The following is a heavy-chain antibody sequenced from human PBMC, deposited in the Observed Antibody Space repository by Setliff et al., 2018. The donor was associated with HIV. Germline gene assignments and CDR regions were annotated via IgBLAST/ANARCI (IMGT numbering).Heavy chain of an antibody. V-gene: IGHV4-4*07. CDR1: GGSISNYY. CDR3: ARGLSFYDPGGFDY. J-gene: IGHJ4*02. Sequence: SETLSLTCTVSGGSISNYYWSWIRQPAEKGLEWIGRIYSSGRTNYNPSLKSRVTMSVDTSKNQFSLKLSSVTAADTAVYYCARGLSFYDPGGFDYWGQGTLVTVSS. CDR2: IYSSGRT. D-gene: IGHD3-22*01.